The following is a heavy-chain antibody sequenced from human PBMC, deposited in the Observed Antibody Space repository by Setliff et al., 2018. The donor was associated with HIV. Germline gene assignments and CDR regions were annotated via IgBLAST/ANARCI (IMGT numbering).Heavy chain of an antibody. D-gene: IGHD3-22*01. V-gene: IGHV4-4*08. J-gene: IGHJ4*02. CDR1: GGSISNYY. Sequence: SETLSLTCTVSGGSISNYYWSWIRQPPGKGLEWIGYIYSSGTTDYNPSLKSRVTMPVDTSNSHFSLKLASVTAADTAVYYCARHYYTDPFDYWGRGTLVTVSS. CDR2: IYSSGTT. CDR3: ARHYYTDPFDY.